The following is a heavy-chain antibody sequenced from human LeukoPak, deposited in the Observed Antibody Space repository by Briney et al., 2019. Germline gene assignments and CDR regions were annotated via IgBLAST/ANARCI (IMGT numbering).Heavy chain of an antibody. V-gene: IGHV1-18*01. J-gene: IGHJ5*02. D-gene: IGHD3-10*01. CDR3: ARDHLTKYYYGSGRFDP. CDR1: GYTFSSYA. CDR2: ISGYNGNT. Sequence: GASVKVSCRASGYTFSSYAITWVRQAPGQGLEWMGWISGYNGNTKYALKVQGRVTVTRDTSTNTAYMELRSLRSDDTAAYYCARDHLTKYYYGSGRFDPWGQGTLVTVFS.